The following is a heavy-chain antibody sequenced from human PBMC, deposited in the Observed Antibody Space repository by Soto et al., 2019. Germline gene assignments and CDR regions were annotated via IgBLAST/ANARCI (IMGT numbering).Heavy chain of an antibody. Sequence: LRLSCVASAFSFTNAWMSWVRQAPGKGLEWVGRIKSITDGGTTDYAAPVKGRFTISRDDSNNTLYLQMNSLKTEDTAVYYCSTGRSTYGLDSWGQGTLVTVSS. CDR2: IKSITDGGTT. V-gene: IGHV3-15*01. J-gene: IGHJ4*02. D-gene: IGHD5-18*01. CDR1: AFSFTNAW. CDR3: STGRSTYGLDS.